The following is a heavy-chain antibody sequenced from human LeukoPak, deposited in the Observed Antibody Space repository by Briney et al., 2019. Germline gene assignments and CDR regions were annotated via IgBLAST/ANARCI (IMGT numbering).Heavy chain of an antibody. CDR2: IYPGDSDT. CDR3: ARREGDYYGSGSYYEP. J-gene: IGHJ5*02. D-gene: IGHD3-10*01. Sequence: HGESLKISCKGSGYSFTSYWIGWVRQMPGKGLEWMGIIYPGDSDTRYSPSFQGQVTISADKSISTAYLQWSSLKASDTAMYYYARREGDYYGSGSYYEPWGQGTLVTVSS. CDR1: GYSFTSYW. V-gene: IGHV5-51*01.